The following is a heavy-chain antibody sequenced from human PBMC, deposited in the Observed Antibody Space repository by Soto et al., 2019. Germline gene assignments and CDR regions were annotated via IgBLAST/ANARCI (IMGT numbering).Heavy chain of an antibody. CDR3: AKGNLEWLLWYYYYYYMDV. D-gene: IGHD3-3*01. CDR2: INSDGSST. V-gene: IGHV3-74*01. Sequence: GGSLRLSCAASGFTFSSYWMHWVRQAPGKGLVWVSRINSDGSSTSYADSVKGRFTISRDNAKNTLYLQMNSLRAEDTAVYYCAKGNLEWLLWYYYYYYMDVWGKGTTVTVSS. J-gene: IGHJ6*03. CDR1: GFTFSSYW.